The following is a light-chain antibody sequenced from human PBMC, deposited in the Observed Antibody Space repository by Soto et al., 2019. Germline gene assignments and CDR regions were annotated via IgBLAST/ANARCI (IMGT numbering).Light chain of an antibody. Sequence: EIVLTQSPATLSLSPGGRATLSCRASQSVSSYLAWYQQKPGQAPRLLIYDASSRATGIPARFSGSGSGTDFTLSISSLEPEDFAVYYCQQRSNWLFGGGTKVEIK. CDR1: QSVSSY. CDR3: QQRSNWL. V-gene: IGKV3-11*01. CDR2: DAS. J-gene: IGKJ4*01.